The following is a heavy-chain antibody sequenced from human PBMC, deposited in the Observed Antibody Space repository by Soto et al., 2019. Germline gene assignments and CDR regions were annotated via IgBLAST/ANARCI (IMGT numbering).Heavy chain of an antibody. CDR3: ARDPRSGSTAWGYYFDY. Sequence: QLQLVESGGGLVKPGESRRIACAASGFTFSDYYLCWILQAPGRGREWISLISGSGSNMYYADSVKGRFTISWDNARNSLYLQMDSLRDDDTDVYHCARDPRSGSTAWGYYFDYWGQGILVTGSS. CDR1: GFTFSDYY. CDR2: ISGSGSNM. J-gene: IGHJ4*02. D-gene: IGHD3-10*01. V-gene: IGHV3-11*01.